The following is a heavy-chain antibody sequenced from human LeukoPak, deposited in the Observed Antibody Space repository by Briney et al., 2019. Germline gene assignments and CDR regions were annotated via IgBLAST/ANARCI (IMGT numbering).Heavy chain of an antibody. CDR3: ASRDGNP. CDR1: GGSISSHY. J-gene: IGHJ5*02. D-gene: IGHD5-24*01. CDR2: IYHSGST. V-gene: IGHV4-59*08. Sequence: SETLSLTCTVSGGSISSHYWNWIRQPPGKGLEWIGYIYHSGSTYYNPSLKSRVTISVDTSKNQFSLKLSSVTAADTAVYYCASRDGNPWGQGTLVTVSS.